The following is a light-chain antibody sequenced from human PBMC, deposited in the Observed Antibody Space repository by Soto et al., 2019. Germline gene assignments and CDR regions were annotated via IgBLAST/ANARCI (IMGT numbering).Light chain of an antibody. V-gene: IGKV3-20*01. CDR2: GAY. CDR1: QSVNCVY. J-gene: IGKJ1*01. Sequence: EIVLTQSPGTLSLSPGERATLSCRASQSVNCVYLAWYQQKPGKPPRLLVYGAYIRATGIPYRFSGRGSGTDFTLTISGVETEVFAVEDCQQLTESRRKLTICQRTQVETK. CDR3: QQLTESRRKLT.